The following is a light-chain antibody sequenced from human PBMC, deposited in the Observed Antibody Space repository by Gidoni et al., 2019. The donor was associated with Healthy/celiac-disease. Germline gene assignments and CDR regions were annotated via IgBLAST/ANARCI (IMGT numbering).Light chain of an antibody. CDR1: QSISSY. Sequence: DIQMTKSPSSLSASVGDRVTITCRASQSISSYFNWYQQKPGKAPKLLIYAASSLQSGVPSRFSGSGSWTDFTLTISSLQPEDFATYYCQQSYSTPPWTFGHGTKVEIK. V-gene: IGKV1-39*01. J-gene: IGKJ1*01. CDR3: QQSYSTPPWT. CDR2: AAS.